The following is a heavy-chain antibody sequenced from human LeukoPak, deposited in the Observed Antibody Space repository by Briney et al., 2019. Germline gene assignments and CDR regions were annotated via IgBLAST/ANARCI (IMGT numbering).Heavy chain of an antibody. CDR2: IDPNDSYT. CDR1: GYSFTSYW. J-gene: IGHJ3*02. V-gene: IGHV5-10-1*01. Sequence: GDSLKMSCKCSGYSFTSYWISWVRQMPGKGLEWMERIDPNDSYTNYNPSFQGHVTISADKSISTAYLQWTSRKASDTPMYDRESHGFGSPGGFDIWGQGTMVTVSS. CDR3: ESHGFGSPGGFDI. D-gene: IGHD2-8*02.